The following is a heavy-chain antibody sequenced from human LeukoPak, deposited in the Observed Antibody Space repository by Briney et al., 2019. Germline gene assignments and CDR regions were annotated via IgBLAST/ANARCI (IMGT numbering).Heavy chain of an antibody. V-gene: IGHV4-39*01. D-gene: IGHD2-2*02. CDR2: IYYSGST. CDR1: GGSISSSSYY. J-gene: IGHJ5*02. Sequence: SETLSLTCTVSGGSISSSSYYWGWIRQPPGKGLEWIGSIYYSGSTYYNPSLKSRVTISVDTSKNQFSLKLSSVTAADTAVYYCARSRCSSTSCYRIRGWFDPWGQGTLVTVSS. CDR3: ARSRCSSTSCYRIRGWFDP.